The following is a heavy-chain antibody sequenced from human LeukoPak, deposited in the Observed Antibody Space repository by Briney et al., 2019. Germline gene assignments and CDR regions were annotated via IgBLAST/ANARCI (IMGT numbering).Heavy chain of an antibody. CDR1: GYTFPTYD. J-gene: IGHJ5*02. V-gene: IGHV1-8*01. D-gene: IGHD6-19*01. Sequence: ASVKVSCKASGYTFPTYDINWVRQATGQGLEWMGWMNPNSGNTGHTQKFQGRVTMTRNTSISTAYMELSSLRSEDTAVYYCARGRGSGHKENWFDPWGQGTLVTVSS. CDR2: MNPNSGNT. CDR3: ARGRGSGHKENWFDP.